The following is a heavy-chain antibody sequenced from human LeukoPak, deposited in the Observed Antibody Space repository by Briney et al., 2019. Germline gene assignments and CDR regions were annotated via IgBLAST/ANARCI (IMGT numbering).Heavy chain of an antibody. CDR2: INTDGSST. V-gene: IGHV3-74*01. J-gene: IGHJ4*02. CDR1: GFTFSSYW. D-gene: IGHD6-6*01. CDR3: ARELSLRGAPARSDY. Sequence: GGSLRLSCAASGFTFSSYWMHWVRQAPGKGLVWVSRINTDGSSTSYADSVKGRLTISRDNAKNTLYLQMNSLRAEDTAVYYCARELSLRGAPARSDYWGQGTLVTVSS.